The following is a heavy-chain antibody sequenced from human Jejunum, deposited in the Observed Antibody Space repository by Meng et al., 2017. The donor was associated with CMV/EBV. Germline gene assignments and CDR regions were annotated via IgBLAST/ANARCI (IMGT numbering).Heavy chain of an antibody. CDR3: AVGFNRADY. Sequence: SCAASGFTFSIYWMHWVRQAPGKGLLWVSRISTDGNSATYADSVKGRFTISRDNAKNTLYLQMSNLRAEDTAVYYCAVGFNRADYWGQGTLVTVSS. V-gene: IGHV3-74*01. J-gene: IGHJ4*02. CDR2: ISTDGNSA. D-gene: IGHD1-14*01. CDR1: GFTFSIYW.